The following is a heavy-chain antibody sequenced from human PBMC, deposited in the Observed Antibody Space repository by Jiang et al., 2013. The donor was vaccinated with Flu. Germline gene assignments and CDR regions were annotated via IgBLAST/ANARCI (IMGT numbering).Heavy chain of an antibody. CDR2: IKQDGSEK. CDR3: ARKGDGMDV. D-gene: IGHD3-16*01. Sequence: QLLESGGGLVQPGGSLRLSCTASGFTFSSNWMSWVREAPGKGLEWVANIKQDGSEKYHVDSVKGRFTISRDNAKNSLYLQMNSLRVEDTAVYYCARKGDGMDVWGQGTTVTVSS. J-gene: IGHJ6*02. CDR1: GFTFSSNW. V-gene: IGHV3-7*01.